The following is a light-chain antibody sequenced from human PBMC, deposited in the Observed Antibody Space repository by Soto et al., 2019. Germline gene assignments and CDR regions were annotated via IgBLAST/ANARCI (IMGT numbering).Light chain of an antibody. CDR3: QQYNNWPPIT. Sequence: NVLTKSPGTVSLYPGERATLPCRASQIFTSNSLAWYQQKPGQAPRLLVYGASSRATGISDRFSGSGSETDFTLTISRLEPEDFALYYCQQYNNWPPITFGQGTRLEIK. V-gene: IGKV3-20*01. CDR2: GAS. CDR1: QIFTSNS. J-gene: IGKJ5*01.